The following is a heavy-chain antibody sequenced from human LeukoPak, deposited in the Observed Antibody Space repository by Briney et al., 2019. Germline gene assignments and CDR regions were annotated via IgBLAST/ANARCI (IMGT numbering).Heavy chain of an antibody. CDR1: GGSFSGYY. D-gene: IGHD6-6*01. CDR2: INHSGST. CDR3: ARLPGDRDSAIAARRGAFDI. Sequence: PSETLSLTCAVYGGSFSGYYWSWIRQPPGKGLEWIGEINHSGSTNYNPSLKSRVTISVDTSKNQFSLKLSSVTAADTAVYYCARLPGDRDSAIAARRGAFDIWGQGTMVTVSS. J-gene: IGHJ3*02. V-gene: IGHV4-34*01.